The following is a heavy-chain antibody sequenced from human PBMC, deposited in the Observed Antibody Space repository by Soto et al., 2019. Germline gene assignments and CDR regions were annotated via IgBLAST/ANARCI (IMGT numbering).Heavy chain of an antibody. J-gene: IGHJ3*02. CDR2: IWYDGSNK. D-gene: IGHD3-22*01. CDR1: GFTFSSYG. Sequence: PGGSLRLSCAASGFTFSSYGMHWVRQAPGKGLEWVAVIWYDGSNKYYADSVKGRFTISRDNAKNSLYLQMNSLRDEDTAVYYCGGDSSGYYYPDVFDIWGQGTMVTVSS. V-gene: IGHV3-33*01. CDR3: GGDSSGYYYPDVFDI.